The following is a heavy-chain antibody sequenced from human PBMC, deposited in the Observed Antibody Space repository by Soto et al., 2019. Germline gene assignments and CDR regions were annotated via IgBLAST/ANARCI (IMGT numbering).Heavy chain of an antibody. J-gene: IGHJ6*02. V-gene: IGHV3-48*02. CDR2: ISGRGTTT. CDR1: GFTFSSYS. CDR3: ARLGYCSGTSCSHYFYYYGMDV. Sequence: LRLSCAASGFTFSSYSMNWVRQAPGKGLEWVSFISGRGTTTYYADSVKGRFTISRDNAKNSLYLQVNSLRDEDTAVYYCARLGYCSGTSCSHYFYYYGMDVWGHGTTVTVSS. D-gene: IGHD2-2*01.